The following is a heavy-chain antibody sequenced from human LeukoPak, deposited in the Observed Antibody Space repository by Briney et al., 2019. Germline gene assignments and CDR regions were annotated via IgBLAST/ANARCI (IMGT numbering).Heavy chain of an antibody. CDR2: IYYSGST. J-gene: IGHJ4*02. CDR3: ARLPTYCGGDCYSRSWWYFDY. D-gene: IGHD2-21*02. CDR1: GGSISSYY. V-gene: IGHV4-59*08. Sequence: SETLSLTCTVSGGSISSYYWSWIRQPPGKGLEWIWYIYYSGSTDYNPSLKSRVTISVDTSKNPFSLKLSSVTAADTAVYYCARLPTYCGGDCYSRSWWYFDYWGQGTLVTVSS.